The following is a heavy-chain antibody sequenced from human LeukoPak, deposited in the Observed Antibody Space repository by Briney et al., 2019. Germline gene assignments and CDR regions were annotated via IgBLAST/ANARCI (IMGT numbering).Heavy chain of an antibody. V-gene: IGHV3-33*01. J-gene: IGHJ4*02. D-gene: IGHD1-26*01. CDR2: IWYDGSNK. CDR3: ARGGLGATTGRISLFYY. Sequence: GGSLRLSCAASGFTFSSYGMHWVRQAPGKGLEWVAVIWYDGSNKYYADSVKGRFTISRDNSKNTLYLQMNSLRAEDTAVYYCARGGLGATTGRISLFYYWGQGTLVTVSS. CDR1: GFTFSSYG.